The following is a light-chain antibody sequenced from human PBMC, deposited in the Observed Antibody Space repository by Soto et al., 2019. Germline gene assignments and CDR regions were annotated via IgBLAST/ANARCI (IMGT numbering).Light chain of an antibody. V-gene: IGKV1-39*01. Sequence: DIQMTQSPSSLSASIGDRVTITCRTSQSIVNYLNWYQQKPGQAPKLLIYATSNLQSGVPSRFGGGGSATYFTLTISDLQPEDFATYYCQHSFSFSPGTTVDIK. J-gene: IGKJ3*01. CDR3: QHSFS. CDR2: ATS. CDR1: QSIVNY.